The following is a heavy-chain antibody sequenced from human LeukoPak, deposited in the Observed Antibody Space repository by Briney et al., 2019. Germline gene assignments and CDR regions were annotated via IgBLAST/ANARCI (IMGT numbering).Heavy chain of an antibody. Sequence: PSETLSLTCTVSGVSIRSSTYYWRWIRQPPGKGLEWIGSIYYSGSTYYNPSLKSRVTISVDTSKNQFSLKLSSVTAADTAVYYCAGLNSGWPTRYYYYMDVWGKGTTVTISS. CDR1: GVSIRSSTYY. D-gene: IGHD6-19*01. J-gene: IGHJ6*03. CDR3: AGLNSGWPTRYYYYMDV. CDR2: IYYSGST. V-gene: IGHV4-39*07.